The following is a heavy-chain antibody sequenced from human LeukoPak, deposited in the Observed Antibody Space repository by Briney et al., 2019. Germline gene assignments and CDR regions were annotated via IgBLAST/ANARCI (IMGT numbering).Heavy chain of an antibody. CDR1: GFTFSSYA. Sequence: PGGSLRLSCAASGFTFSSYAMSWVRQAPGKGLEWVSAISGSGGSTYYADSVKGRFTISRDNSKNTLYLQLNSLRAEDTAVYYCAKHRPIYYDSSGYFDYWGQGTLVTVSS. J-gene: IGHJ4*02. CDR2: ISGSGGST. CDR3: AKHRPIYYDSSGYFDY. V-gene: IGHV3-23*01. D-gene: IGHD3-22*01.